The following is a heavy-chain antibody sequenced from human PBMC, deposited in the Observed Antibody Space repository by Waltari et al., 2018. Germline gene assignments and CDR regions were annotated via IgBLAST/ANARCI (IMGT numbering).Heavy chain of an antibody. J-gene: IGHJ3*02. D-gene: IGHD5-18*01. CDR1: GGTFSSYA. Sequence: QVQLVQSGAEVKKPGSSVKVSCKASGGTFSSYAISWVRQAPGQGLEWMGGIIPIFGTANYAQKFQGRVTITADESTSTAYMELSSLRSEDTAVYYCASPPPPGYSYGPGDAFDIWGQGTMVTVSS. V-gene: IGHV1-69*12. CDR3: ASPPPPGYSYGPGDAFDI. CDR2: IIPIFGTA.